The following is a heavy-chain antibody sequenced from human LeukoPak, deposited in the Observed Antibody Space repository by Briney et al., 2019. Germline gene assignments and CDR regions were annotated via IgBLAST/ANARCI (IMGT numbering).Heavy chain of an antibody. V-gene: IGHV4-61*01. CDR2: IYYSGST. D-gene: IGHD6-19*01. CDR1: GGSISSGSYY. J-gene: IGHJ4*02. CDR3: ARGSVAGFDY. Sequence: SQTLSLTCTVSGGSISSGSYYWRWIRQPPGKGLEWIGYIYYSGSTNYNPSLKSRVTISVDTSKNQFSLKLSSVTAADTAVYYCARGSVAGFDYWGQGTLVTVSS.